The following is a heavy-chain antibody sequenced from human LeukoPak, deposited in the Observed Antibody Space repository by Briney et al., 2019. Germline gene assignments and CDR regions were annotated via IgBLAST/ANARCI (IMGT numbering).Heavy chain of an antibody. J-gene: IGHJ4*02. CDR1: GGTFSSYA. D-gene: IGHD3-22*01. CDR2: IIPIFGTA. CDR3: ARDIGYYYDSSGYYYG. Sequence: SVKVSCKASGGTFSSYAISWVRQAPGQGLEWMGRIIPIFGTANYAQKFQGRVTITTDESTSTAYMELNSLRSEDTAVYYCARDIGYYYDSSGYYYGWGQGTLVTVSS. V-gene: IGHV1-69*05.